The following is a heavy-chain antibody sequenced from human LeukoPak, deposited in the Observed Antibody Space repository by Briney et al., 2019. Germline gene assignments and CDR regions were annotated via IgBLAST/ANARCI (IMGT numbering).Heavy chain of an antibody. J-gene: IGHJ6*02. CDR3: ARSYCGGDCYPNYYYYYGMDV. Sequence: SETLSLTCTVSGGSISSYYWSWIRQPPGKGLEWIGDIYYSGSTNYNPSLKSRVTISVDTSKNQFSLKLSSVTAADTAVYYCARSYCGGDCYPNYYYYYGMDVWGQGTTVTVSS. CDR2: IYYSGST. CDR1: GGSISSYY. D-gene: IGHD2-21*02. V-gene: IGHV4-59*01.